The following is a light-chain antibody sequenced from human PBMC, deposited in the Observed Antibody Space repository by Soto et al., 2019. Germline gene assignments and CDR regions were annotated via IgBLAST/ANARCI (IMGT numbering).Light chain of an antibody. CDR1: QSLVHSDGNSY. CDR2: KVS. J-gene: IGKJ2*01. Sequence: DVLMTQSPLSLPVTLGQPASVSCRSSQSLVHSDGNSYLSWFQQRPGQSPRRLVYKVSNRDSGVPDRVSGSGSDTDVTLKISRVEAEDVGVYYCMQGTQWPYTFGQGTQLEIK. CDR3: MQGTQWPYT. V-gene: IGKV2-30*02.